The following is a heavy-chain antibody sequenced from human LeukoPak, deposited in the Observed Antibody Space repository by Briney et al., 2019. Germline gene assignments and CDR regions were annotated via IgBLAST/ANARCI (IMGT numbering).Heavy chain of an antibody. CDR1: GYTFTSYG. Sequence: ASVKVSCKASGYTFTSYGISWVRQAPGQGLEWMGIINPSGGSTSYAQKFQGRVTMTRDMSTSTVYMELSSLRSEDTAVYYCARGYCSGGSCYGGDWFDPWGQGTLVTVSS. V-gene: IGHV1-46*01. J-gene: IGHJ5*02. D-gene: IGHD2-15*01. CDR3: ARGYCSGGSCYGGDWFDP. CDR2: INPSGGST.